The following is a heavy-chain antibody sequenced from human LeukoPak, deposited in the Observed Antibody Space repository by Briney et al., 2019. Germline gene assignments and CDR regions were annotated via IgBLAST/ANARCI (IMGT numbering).Heavy chain of an antibody. D-gene: IGHD5-18*01. CDR1: GVTLSPYA. Sequence: GGSLRLSCAASGVTLSPYAMSWVRQAPGKGLEWVSAISGSGGSTYYADSVKGRFTISRDNSKNTLYPQMNSLRAEDTAVYYCAKDSVDTAMVTLDYWGQGTLVTVSS. CDR3: AKDSVDTAMVTLDY. CDR2: ISGSGGST. V-gene: IGHV3-23*01. J-gene: IGHJ4*02.